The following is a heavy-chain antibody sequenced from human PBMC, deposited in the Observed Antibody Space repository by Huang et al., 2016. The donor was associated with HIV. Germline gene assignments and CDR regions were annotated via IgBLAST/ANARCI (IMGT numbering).Heavy chain of an antibody. CDR2: IYSDGSA. Sequence: EVQLVETGGGLIQPGRSLRLSCAASGFTVTSNHMSWVRQAPGKGLDGVSVIYSDGSAYYAEPVKGRFTVSRDSSKNRLYLQMNSLRAEDAAVYYCASGHYDASGHFDYWGQGTLVTVSS. J-gene: IGHJ4*02. CDR1: GFTVTSNH. V-gene: IGHV3-53*02. CDR3: ASGHYDASGHFDY. D-gene: IGHD3-22*01.